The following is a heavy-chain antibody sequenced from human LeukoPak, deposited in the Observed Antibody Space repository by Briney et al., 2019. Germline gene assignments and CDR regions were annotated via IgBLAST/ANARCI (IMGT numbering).Heavy chain of an antibody. Sequence: PGGSLRLSCAASGFTFSSYAMSWVRQAPGKGLEWVSALSDSGGSTYYADSVKGRFTISRDNSKNTLYLQMNSLRAEDTAVYYCAKWSSYGLGYFDYWGQGTLVTVSS. CDR3: AKWSSYGLGYFDY. J-gene: IGHJ4*02. D-gene: IGHD5-18*01. CDR2: LSDSGGST. V-gene: IGHV3-23*01. CDR1: GFTFSSYA.